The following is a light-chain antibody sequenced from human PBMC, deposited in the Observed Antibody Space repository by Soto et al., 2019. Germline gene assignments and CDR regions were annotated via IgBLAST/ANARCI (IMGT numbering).Light chain of an antibody. V-gene: IGKV3-20*01. Sequence: EIVLTQSPGTLSLSPGARATLSCRASQSVGRNYLAWYQQKPGQAPRLLIYGASNRATGIPDRFSASGSGTDFTLTISRLKPEDFAVYYCQQHGSSPFTFGPGTKVDI. CDR1: QSVGRNY. CDR3: QQHGSSPFT. CDR2: GAS. J-gene: IGKJ3*01.